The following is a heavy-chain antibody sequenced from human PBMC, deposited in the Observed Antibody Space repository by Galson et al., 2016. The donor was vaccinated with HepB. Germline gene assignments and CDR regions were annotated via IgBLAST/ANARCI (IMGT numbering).Heavy chain of an antibody. CDR3: TRDSAALGDDY. CDR1: GFTFSRYA. D-gene: IGHD3-10*01. Sequence: SLRLSCAASGFTFSRYAMSWVRQAPGKGLEWVSAMNGGGSSTHYADSVKGRFTLSRDNAKNSVSLQMNSLRPEDTAVYYCTRDSAALGDDYWGQGTLVTVSS. CDR2: MNGGGSST. V-gene: IGHV3-23*01. J-gene: IGHJ4*02.